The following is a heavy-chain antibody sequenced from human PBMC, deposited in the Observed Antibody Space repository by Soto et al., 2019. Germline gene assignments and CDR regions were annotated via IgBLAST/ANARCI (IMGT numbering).Heavy chain of an antibody. V-gene: IGHV3-23*01. CDR2: ISGSGGST. Sequence: GGSLRLSCAASGFTFSSYAMSWVRQAPGKGLEWVSAISGSGGSTYYADSVKGRFTISRDNSKNTLYLQMNSLRAEDTAVYYCAKSQHYYGSGTLYGMDVWGQGTTVTVSS. CDR3: AKSQHYYGSGTLYGMDV. CDR1: GFTFSSYA. J-gene: IGHJ6*02. D-gene: IGHD3-10*01.